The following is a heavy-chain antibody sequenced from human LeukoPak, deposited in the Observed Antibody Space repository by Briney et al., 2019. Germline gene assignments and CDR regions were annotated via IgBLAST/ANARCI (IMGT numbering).Heavy chain of an antibody. CDR3: AGSFGDVKNF. J-gene: IGHJ4*01. CDR2: IKPDGSEK. Sequence: TGGSLRLSCAGSGFNFRDHWMSWFRQAPGKGPEWVAHIKPDGSEKYYVDSVKGRFIISRDDARNSLSLQMNSLRAEDTAVYYCAGSFGDVKNFWGQGTLVTVSS. CDR1: GFNFRDHW. V-gene: IGHV3-7*01. D-gene: IGHD3-10*01.